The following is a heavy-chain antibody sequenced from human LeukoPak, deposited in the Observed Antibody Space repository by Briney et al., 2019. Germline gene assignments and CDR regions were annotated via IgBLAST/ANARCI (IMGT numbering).Heavy chain of an antibody. CDR1: GGTLSSYA. V-gene: IGHV1-69*13. CDR3: ARDRYSGDDSLGY. D-gene: IGHD5-12*01. J-gene: IGHJ4*02. CDR2: IIPIFGTA. Sequence: SVKVSCKASGGTLSSYAISWVRQAPGQGLEWMGGIIPIFGTANYAQKFQGRVTFTADESTTTAYTELSSLRSEDTAVYYCARDRYSGDDSLGYWGQGTLVTVSS.